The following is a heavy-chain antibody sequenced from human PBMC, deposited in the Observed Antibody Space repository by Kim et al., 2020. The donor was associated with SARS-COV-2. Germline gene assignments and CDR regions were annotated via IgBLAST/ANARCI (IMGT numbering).Heavy chain of an antibody. CDR3: ARSSQYTYGFIRWDYFDS. Sequence: SETLSLTCTVSGGSISSSVYYWGWVRQPPGKRLEWIGSIYYSGSTYYNPSLHPSLQSRVTLSVDMSKNQFSLKLSSVTAADTALYFCARSSQYTYGFIRWDYFDSWGQGTLVTVSS. D-gene: IGHD5-18*01. J-gene: IGHJ4*02. CDR2: IYYSGST. CDR1: GGSISSSVYY. V-gene: IGHV4-39*01.